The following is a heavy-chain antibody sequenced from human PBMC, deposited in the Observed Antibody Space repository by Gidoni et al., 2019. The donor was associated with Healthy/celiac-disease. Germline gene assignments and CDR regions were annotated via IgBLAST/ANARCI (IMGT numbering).Heavy chain of an antibody. CDR2: ISGSGGST. V-gene: IGHV3-23*01. CDR1: WFNFSIYA. D-gene: IGHD2-15*01. J-gene: IGHJ5*02. CDR3: AKDKAVVVAATRYNWFDP. Sequence: EVQLLVSGGGLVQPGGSLFLSCSASWFNFSIYAMSWVRQAPGKGLEWVLAISGSGGSTYYADTVKGRFTISRDKSKNTLYLKMNSLRAEDTAVYYWAKDKAVVVAATRYNWFDPWGQGTLVTGSS.